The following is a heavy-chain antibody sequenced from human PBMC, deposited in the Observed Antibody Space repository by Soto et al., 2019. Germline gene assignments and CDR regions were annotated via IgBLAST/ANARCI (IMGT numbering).Heavy chain of an antibody. J-gene: IGHJ3*02. V-gene: IGHV5-10-1*01. D-gene: IGHD2-21*02. CDR2: IDPSDSYT. Sequence: PGESLKISCKGSGYSFTSYWISWVRQMPGKGLEWMGRIDPSDSYTNYSPSFQGHVTISADKSISTAYLQWSSLKASDTAMYYCARLECCGGDCYRGRRAFDIWGQGTMVTVSS. CDR1: GYSFTSYW. CDR3: ARLECCGGDCYRGRRAFDI.